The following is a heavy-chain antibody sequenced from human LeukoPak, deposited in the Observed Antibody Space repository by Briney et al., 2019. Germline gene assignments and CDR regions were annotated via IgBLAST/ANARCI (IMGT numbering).Heavy chain of an antibody. Sequence: GASVTVSCKASGYTFTDYYMHWVRQAPGQGLAWMGWINPNSGGTNYAQKFQGRVTMTRDTSISTAYIELSRLRSDDTAVYYCARDMVRGVKVPDYWGQGTLVSVSS. CDR3: ARDMVRGVKVPDY. CDR1: GYTFTDYY. D-gene: IGHD3-10*01. V-gene: IGHV1-2*02. J-gene: IGHJ4*02. CDR2: INPNSGGT.